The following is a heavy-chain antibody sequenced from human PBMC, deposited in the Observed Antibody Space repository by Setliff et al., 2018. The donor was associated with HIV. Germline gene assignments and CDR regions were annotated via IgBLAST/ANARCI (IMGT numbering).Heavy chain of an antibody. CDR1: GGSISSSSHY. J-gene: IGHJ4*02. D-gene: IGHD5-12*01. V-gene: IGHV4-39*01. CDR2: IYYSGST. Sequence: SETLSLTCTVSGGSISSSSHYWGWIRQSPGKGLEWIGSIYYSGSTYYNPSLKSRVTISVDTSKNQFSLKLSSVTAADTAVYYCASYRKAERWLQLGGNFDYWGQGTQVTVSS. CDR3: ASYRKAERWLQLGGNFDY.